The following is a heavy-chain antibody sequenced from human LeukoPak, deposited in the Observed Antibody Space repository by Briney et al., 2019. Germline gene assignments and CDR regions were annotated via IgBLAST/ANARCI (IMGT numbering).Heavy chain of an antibody. CDR1: GGSFSGYY. Sequence: SETLSLTCAVYGGSFSGYYWSWIRQPPGEGLEWIGSIYYSGSTYYNPSLKSRVTISVDTSRNQFSLKLSSVTAADTAVYYCARGRRWFDPWGQGTLVTVSS. V-gene: IGHV4-34*01. J-gene: IGHJ5*02. CDR3: ARGRRWFDP. CDR2: IYYSGST.